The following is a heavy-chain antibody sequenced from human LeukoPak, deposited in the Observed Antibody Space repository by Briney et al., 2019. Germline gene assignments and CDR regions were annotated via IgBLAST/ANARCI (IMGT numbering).Heavy chain of an antibody. CDR2: ISGSSAYT. CDR1: GFSFSSYA. V-gene: IGHV3-23*01. CDR3: AKGRESCMIRGVDWFDP. Sequence: GGSLRLSCAASGFSFSSYAMSWVRQAPGKGLEWVSAISGSSAYTYSADSVKGRFTISRDNSKNTLYLQMNSLRAEDTAVYYCAKGRESCMIRGVDWFDPWGQGTLVTVSS. J-gene: IGHJ5*02. D-gene: IGHD3-16*01.